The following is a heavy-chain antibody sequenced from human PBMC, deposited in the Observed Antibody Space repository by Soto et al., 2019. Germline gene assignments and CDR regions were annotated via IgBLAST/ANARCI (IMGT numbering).Heavy chain of an antibody. D-gene: IGHD2-2*02. Sequence: SETLSLTCTVSGGSIGSYYGSWIRQPPGKGLEWIGYIYYSGRTNYNPSLKSRVTISVDTSKNQFSLKLSSVTAADTAVYYCARGYCSSTICYIWDNWFDPWGQGTLVTVSS. CDR1: GGSIGSYY. CDR3: ARGYCSSTICYIWDNWFDP. V-gene: IGHV4-59*01. J-gene: IGHJ5*02. CDR2: IYYSGRT.